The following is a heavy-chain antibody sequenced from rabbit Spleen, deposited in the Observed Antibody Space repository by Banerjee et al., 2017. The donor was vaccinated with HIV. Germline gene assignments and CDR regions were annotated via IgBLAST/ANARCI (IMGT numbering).Heavy chain of an antibody. CDR1: GFSFSDRDV. CDR3: ARGSATMTMVITGYYLSL. J-gene: IGHJ4*01. CDR2: INTATGKA. Sequence: QEQLEESGGGLVKPEGSLTLTCKASGFSFSDRDVMCWVRQAPGKGLEWIACINTATGKAVYASWAKGRFTISKTSSTTVTLQMTSLTAADTATYFCARGSATMTMVITGYYLSLWGQGTLVTVS. V-gene: IGHV1S45*01. D-gene: IGHD2-1*01.